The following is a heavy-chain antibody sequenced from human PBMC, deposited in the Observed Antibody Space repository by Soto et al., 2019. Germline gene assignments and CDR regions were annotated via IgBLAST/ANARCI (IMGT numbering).Heavy chain of an antibody. J-gene: IGHJ4*02. CDR2: ISGSGGST. D-gene: IGHD6-19*01. CDR1: GFTFSNYA. V-gene: IGHV3-23*01. CDR3: AKGSSGWYDFDY. Sequence: GGSLRLSCAASGFTFSNYAMSWVRQGPGKGLEWVSGISGSGGSTYYADSVKGRFTISRDNSKNTLYLQMNSLRAEDTAVYYCAKGSSGWYDFDYWGQGTLVTVSS.